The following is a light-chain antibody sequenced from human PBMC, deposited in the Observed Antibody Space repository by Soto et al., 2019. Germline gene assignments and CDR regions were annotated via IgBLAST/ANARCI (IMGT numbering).Light chain of an antibody. V-gene: IGLV1-40*01. CDR2: SNT. CDR3: QSFDINVLALI. CDR1: SSNIGAGFD. J-gene: IGLJ2*01. Sequence: QSVLTQPPSVSGAPGQTVTISCTGSSSNIGAGFDVHWYQQVPGTAPKLVLYSNTARPPGVPDRFSGSRSGTSASLAITGLRAEDEADYYCQSFDINVLALIFGVGTQLTVL.